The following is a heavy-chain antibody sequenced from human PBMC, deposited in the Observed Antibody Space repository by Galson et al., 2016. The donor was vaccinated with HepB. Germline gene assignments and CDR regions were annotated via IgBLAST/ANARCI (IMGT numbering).Heavy chain of an antibody. J-gene: IGHJ2*01. CDR2: ISSSSDTT. CDR1: GFTFSSYA. Sequence: SLRLSCAASGFTFSSYAMHWVRQAPGKGIEWVSYISSSSDTTYYADSVNGRFTISRDNAKNSLFLQMNSLRDEDTAVYYCARDSCDDGTCYSPFWDRHFDLWGRGTLVTVSS. CDR3: ARDSCDDGTCYSPFWDRHFDL. V-gene: IGHV3-48*02. D-gene: IGHD2-15*01.